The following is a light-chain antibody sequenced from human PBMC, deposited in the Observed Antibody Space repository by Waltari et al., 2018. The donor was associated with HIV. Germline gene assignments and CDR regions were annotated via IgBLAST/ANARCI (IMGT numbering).Light chain of an antibody. CDR3: QSYDSNLSGL. CDR1: SSHIGAGYD. J-gene: IGLJ2*01. CDR2: GNS. V-gene: IGLV1-40*01. Sequence: QSELTQPPSVSAAPGQRVTISCTGSSSHIGAGYDVPWSQQVPGRAPKVVIDGNSNRPSGVPDRFSGAKSGSSASRVITGLQSEDEADYYCQSYDSNLSGLFGGGTKVTVL.